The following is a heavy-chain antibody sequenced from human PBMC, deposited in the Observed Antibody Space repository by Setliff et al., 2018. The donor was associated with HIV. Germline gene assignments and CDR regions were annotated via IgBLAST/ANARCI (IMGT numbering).Heavy chain of an antibody. D-gene: IGHD2-15*01. CDR2: IYHNGNT. V-gene: IGHV4-38-2*01. CDR1: GYSISRDYY. J-gene: IGHJ6*02. CDR3: ARQRLGNCSGARCSFSGMDV. Sequence: KTSETLSLTCAVSGYSISRDYYWGWIRQPPGKGLEWIGSIYHNGNTYYSPSLKSRVTISVDTSRNQISLKLRSVTAADTAVYYWARQRLGNCSGARCSFSGMDVWGPGTTVTVSS.